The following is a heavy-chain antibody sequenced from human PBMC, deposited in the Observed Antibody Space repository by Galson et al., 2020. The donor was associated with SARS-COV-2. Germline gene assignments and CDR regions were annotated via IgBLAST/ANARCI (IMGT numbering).Heavy chain of an antibody. Sequence: GGSLRLSCAASGFTFSSYWMHWVRQAPGKGLVWVSRINSDGSSTSYADSVKGRFTISRDNAKNTLYLQMNSLRAEDTAVYYCAREATGSWYSGYYYYYGMDVWGQGTTVTVSS. CDR2: INSDGSST. J-gene: IGHJ6*02. D-gene: IGHD6-13*01. CDR3: AREATGSWYSGYYYYYGMDV. CDR1: GFTFSSYW. V-gene: IGHV3-74*01.